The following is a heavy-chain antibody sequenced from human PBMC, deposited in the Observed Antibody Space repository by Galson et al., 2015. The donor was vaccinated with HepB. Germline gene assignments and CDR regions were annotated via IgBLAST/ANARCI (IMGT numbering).Heavy chain of an antibody. J-gene: IGHJ3*02. V-gene: IGHV1-69*06. CDR2: IIPIFGTG. D-gene: IGHD1-26*01. Sequence: SVKVSCKASGGTFSTYSINWVRQAPGQGLEWMGGIIPIFGTGDYAQKFQGRVTITADKSTSTAYMELKRLRSEDTAVYYCATEESGSYSGDAFDIWGQGTMVTVSS. CDR1: GGTFSTYS. CDR3: ATEESGSYSGDAFDI.